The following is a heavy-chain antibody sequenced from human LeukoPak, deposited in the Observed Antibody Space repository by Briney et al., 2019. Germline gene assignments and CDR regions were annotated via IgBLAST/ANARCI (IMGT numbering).Heavy chain of an antibody. D-gene: IGHD6-13*01. CDR1: GFTFSSYG. V-gene: IGHV3-30*02. CDR3: AKDGSFIAAAGSYFDY. Sequence: GGSLRLSCAASGFTFSSYGMHWVRQAPGKGLEWVAFIRYDGSNKYYADSVKGRFTISRDNSKNTLYLQMNSLRAEDTAVYYCAKDGSFIAAAGSYFDYWGQGTLVTVSS. CDR2: IRYDGSNK. J-gene: IGHJ4*02.